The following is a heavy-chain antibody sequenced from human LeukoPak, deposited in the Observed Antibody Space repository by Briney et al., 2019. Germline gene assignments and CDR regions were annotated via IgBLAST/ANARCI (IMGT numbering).Heavy chain of an antibody. V-gene: IGHV3-53*01. D-gene: IGHD5-18*01. J-gene: IGHJ4*02. CDR3: ARAGRGYSYGYIDY. Sequence: PGGSLRLSCAASGFTVSSNYMSWVRQAPGKGLEWVSVIYSGGSTYYADSVKGRFTISRDNSKNTLYLQMNSLRAEDTAVYYCARAGRGYSYGYIDYWGQGTLVTVSS. CDR1: GFTVSSNY. CDR2: IYSGGST.